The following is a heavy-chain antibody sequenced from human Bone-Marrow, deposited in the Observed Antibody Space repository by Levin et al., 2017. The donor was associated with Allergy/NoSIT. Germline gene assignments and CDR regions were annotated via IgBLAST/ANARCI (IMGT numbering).Heavy chain of an antibody. CDR3: ARGVYANGWYPDNFDY. V-gene: IGHV3-7*01. CDR1: GFPFSSNW. Sequence: PGGSLRLSCAASGFPFSSNWMAWVRQAPGKGLEWVANINQDGSKEYSVDSMKGRFTISRDNVKNSLFLHMNSLRAEDTAVYYCARGVYANGWYPDNFDYWGQGTLVTVSS. J-gene: IGHJ4*02. D-gene: IGHD6-19*01. CDR2: INQDGSKE.